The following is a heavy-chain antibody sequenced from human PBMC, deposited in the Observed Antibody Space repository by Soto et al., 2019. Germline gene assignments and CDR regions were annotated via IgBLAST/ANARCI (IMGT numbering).Heavy chain of an antibody. D-gene: IGHD3-16*01. J-gene: IGHJ4*02. Sequence: PGGSLRLSCAASGFTFSDAWMNWVRQAPGKGLEWVGRIKSKPDGETIDYAAPVKGRFTISRDDSKRTLYLQMNSLKTDDTAVYFCTTGLPGGPFDYWGQGVLVTVSS. V-gene: IGHV3-15*07. CDR2: IKSKPDGETI. CDR3: TTGLPGGPFDY. CDR1: GFTFSDAW.